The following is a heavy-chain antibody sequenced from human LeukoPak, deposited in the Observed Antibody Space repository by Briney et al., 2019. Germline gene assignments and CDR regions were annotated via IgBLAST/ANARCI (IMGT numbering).Heavy chain of an antibody. D-gene: IGHD3-22*01. CDR2: IYPGDPDT. V-gene: IGHV5-51*01. CDR1: GYSFTSYW. CDR3: ARDTYYDSSAYLLLDGFDI. J-gene: IGHJ3*02. Sequence: GESLKISCEGSGYSFTSYWIAWVRQMPGKGLEWMGIIYPGDPDTRYSPSFQGQVTISADKSITTAYLQWSSLKASDTAVYYCARDTYYDSSAYLLLDGFDIWGQGTMVTVSS.